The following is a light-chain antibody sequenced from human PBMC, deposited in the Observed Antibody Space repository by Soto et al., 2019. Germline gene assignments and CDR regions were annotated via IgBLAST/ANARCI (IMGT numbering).Light chain of an antibody. CDR3: QQYHTWPIT. V-gene: IGKV3-15*01. CDR2: GAS. CDR1: QGVSRK. Sequence: DIVMTQSPATLSVAPGERVTFSCRASQGVSRKLAWYQHKPGQAPRLLISGASTGATGIPARFSCSGSGTEFTLTISSLQSEDCAIYYCQQYHTWPITFGGGTKVESK. J-gene: IGKJ4*01.